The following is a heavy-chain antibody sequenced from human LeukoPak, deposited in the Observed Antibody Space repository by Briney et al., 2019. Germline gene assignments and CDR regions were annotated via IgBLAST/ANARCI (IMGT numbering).Heavy chain of an antibody. D-gene: IGHD1-26*01. CDR1: GFTFSNSA. CDR2: ISGSGGTT. V-gene: IGHV3-23*01. J-gene: IGHJ4*02. Sequence: GGSLRLSCAASGFTFSNSAMGWVRQAPGKGLEWVAGISGSGGTTYYADSVRGRFTITRDNFKNTVDLQMDSLRVEDTAIYFCAKDYVGVLPETYGGWGQGTLVTVSA. CDR3: AKDYVGVLPETYGG.